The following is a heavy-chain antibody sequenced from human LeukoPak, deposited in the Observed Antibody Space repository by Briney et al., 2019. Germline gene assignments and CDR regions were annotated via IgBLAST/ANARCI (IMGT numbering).Heavy chain of an antibody. V-gene: IGHV2-5*02. J-gene: IGHJ4*02. Sequence: SGPTLVNPTQTLTLTCTFSGFSLSTSGVGVGWIRQPPGKALEWLALIYWDDDKRYSPSPKSRLTITKDTSKNQVVLTMTNMDPVDTATYYCAHAGGLGVLLRWDYWGQGTLVTVSS. CDR2: IYWDDDK. CDR1: GFSLSTSGVG. D-gene: IGHD2-15*01. CDR3: AHAGGLGVLLRWDY.